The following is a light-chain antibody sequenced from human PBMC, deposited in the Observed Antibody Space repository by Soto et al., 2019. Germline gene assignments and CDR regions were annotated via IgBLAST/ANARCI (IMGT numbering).Light chain of an antibody. CDR2: GAS. V-gene: IGKV3-20*01. J-gene: IGKJ1*01. Sequence: LTRSAATLSVAPGETANLSFSSSQSVSSSYLAGYQQKPGQAPRLLIYGASSRATGITDRFSGSGSGTEFTLPARSVVREDSAVYSCQQYRGSAPWTFGQGTKVDIK. CDR1: QSVSSSY. CDR3: QQYRGSAPWT.